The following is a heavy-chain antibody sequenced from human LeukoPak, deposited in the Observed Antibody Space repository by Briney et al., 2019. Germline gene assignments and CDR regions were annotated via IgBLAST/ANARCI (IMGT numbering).Heavy chain of an antibody. CDR2: IVGSSSNI. CDR3: ATDSPETAAFDY. D-gene: IGHD1-1*01. Sequence: GGSLRLSRTASGFSFSTYSMNWVRQAPGKGLEWVSYIVGSSSNIYYADSVKGRLTISRDNAKNSLYLQMDSLRAEDTAVYYCATDSPETAAFDYWGQGTLVTVSS. J-gene: IGHJ4*02. CDR1: GFSFSTYS. V-gene: IGHV3-48*04.